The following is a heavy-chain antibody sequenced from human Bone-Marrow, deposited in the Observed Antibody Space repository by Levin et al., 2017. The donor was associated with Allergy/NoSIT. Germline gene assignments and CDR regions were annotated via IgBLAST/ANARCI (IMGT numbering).Heavy chain of an antibody. CDR1: CSPFPAYF. J-gene: IGHJ3*02. CDR2: INPNSGDT. V-gene: IGHV1-2*02. D-gene: IGHD6-19*01. Sequence: SVPVSFPSSCSPFPAYFIHWVRLAPGQGLEWMGWINPNSGDTDSSQNFQGTVTMTRDTSISTAYMEVTSLTSNDTALYYCARISSAAFDMWGQGTVVTVSS. CDR3: ARISSAAFDM.